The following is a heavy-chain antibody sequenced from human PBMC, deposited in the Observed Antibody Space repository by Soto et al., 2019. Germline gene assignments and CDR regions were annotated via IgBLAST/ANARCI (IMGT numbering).Heavy chain of an antibody. J-gene: IGHJ4*02. CDR3: ARDGGGSIAATGPVYHFDY. V-gene: IGHV1-46*01. CDR1: GYTFTTYY. D-gene: IGHD6-13*01. Sequence: ASVKVSCKASGYTFTTYYIHWVRQAPGQGLEWMGIINPSGGSTSYAQKFQGRVTMTRDTSTSTVYMELSSLRSEDTAVYFCARDGGGSIAATGPVYHFDYWGQGTLFTVSS. CDR2: INPSGGST.